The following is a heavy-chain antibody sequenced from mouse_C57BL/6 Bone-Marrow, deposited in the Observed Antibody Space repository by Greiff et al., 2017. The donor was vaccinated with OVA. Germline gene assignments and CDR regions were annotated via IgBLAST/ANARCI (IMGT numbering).Heavy chain of an antibody. D-gene: IGHD2-2*01. CDR2: IHPNSGST. CDR1: GYTFTSYW. Sequence: QVQLQQPGAELVKPGASVKLSCKASGYTFTSYWMHWVKQRPGQGLEWIGMIHPNSGSTNYNEKFKSKATLTVDKSSSTAYMQLSSLTSEDTAVDYCALWLRRAFYAMDYWGQGTSVTVSS. V-gene: IGHV1-64*01. CDR3: ALWLRRAFYAMDY. J-gene: IGHJ4*01.